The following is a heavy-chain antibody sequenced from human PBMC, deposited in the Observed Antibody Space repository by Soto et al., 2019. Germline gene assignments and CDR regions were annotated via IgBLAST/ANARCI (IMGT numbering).Heavy chain of an antibody. CDR3: SNEAPVRTFIPATCWHFDY. Sequence: PGGSLRLSCAASGFTFSSYAMSWVRQAPGKGLEWVSGISGSGDSTYYADSVKGRFTISRDNSKNTLSLQMNSLRVEDTAVYYCSNEAPVRTFIPATCWHFDYWGQGTVVTVSS. D-gene: IGHD3-16*01. V-gene: IGHV3-23*01. CDR2: ISGSGDST. J-gene: IGHJ4*02. CDR1: GFTFSSYA.